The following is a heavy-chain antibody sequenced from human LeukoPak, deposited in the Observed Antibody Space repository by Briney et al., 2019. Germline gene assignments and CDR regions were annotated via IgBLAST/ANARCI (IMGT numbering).Heavy chain of an antibody. D-gene: IGHD3-10*01. CDR2: ISGSGGST. CDR1: GFTFSSYA. CDR3: AKGRIPARYYYGSGSIPDV. Sequence: GGSLRLSCAASGFTFSSYAMSWVRQAPGKGLEWVSAISGSGGSTYYADSVKGRFTISRDNSKNTLYLQMNSLRAEDTAVYYCAKGRIPARYYYGSGSIPDVWGQGTTVTVSS. J-gene: IGHJ6*02. V-gene: IGHV3-23*01.